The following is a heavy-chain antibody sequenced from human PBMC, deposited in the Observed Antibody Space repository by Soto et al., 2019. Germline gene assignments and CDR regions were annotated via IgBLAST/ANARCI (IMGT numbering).Heavy chain of an antibody. V-gene: IGHV1-18*01. J-gene: IGHJ4*02. CDR3: AIGGGVVVGGYHDY. CDR2: ISGYNGNT. CDR1: GYTFTSYG. D-gene: IGHD2-21*01. Sequence: QVQLVQSGAEVKKPGASVKVSCKASGYTFTSYGISWVRQAPGQGLEWMAWISGYNGNTKSTQKVQGRITMTTDTSPSTAYTEQRSPRSDDTAVDYGAIGGGVVVGGYHDYWGQGTLVTVSS.